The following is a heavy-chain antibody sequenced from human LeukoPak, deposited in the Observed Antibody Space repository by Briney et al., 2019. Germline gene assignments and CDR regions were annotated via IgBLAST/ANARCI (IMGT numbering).Heavy chain of an antibody. D-gene: IGHD3-10*01. V-gene: IGHV4-30-4*07. J-gene: IGHJ2*01. CDR2: IYYSGST. Sequence: SETLSLTCAVSGGSISSGGYSWSWIRQPPGKGLEWIGYIYYSGSTYYNPSLKSRVTISVDTSKNQFSLKLSSVTAADTAVYYCARDSGMVRGVTTDWYFDLWGRGTLVTVSS. CDR3: ARDSGMVRGVTTDWYFDL. CDR1: GGSISSGGYS.